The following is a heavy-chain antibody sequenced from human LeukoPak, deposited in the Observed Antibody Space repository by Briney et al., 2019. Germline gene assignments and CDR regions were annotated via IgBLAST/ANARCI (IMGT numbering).Heavy chain of an antibody. CDR2: LSSSGAKT. D-gene: IGHD6-19*01. V-gene: IGHV3-23*01. Sequence: GGSLRLSCTASGFTLSSYAMSWARQAPGKGLEWVSGLSSSGAKTFYADSVKGRFTISRDNSKNTMFLQMNSLRAEDTALYYCAKDSGWAFEYWGQGTQVTVSS. CDR3: AKDSGWAFEY. CDR1: GFTLSSYA. J-gene: IGHJ4*02.